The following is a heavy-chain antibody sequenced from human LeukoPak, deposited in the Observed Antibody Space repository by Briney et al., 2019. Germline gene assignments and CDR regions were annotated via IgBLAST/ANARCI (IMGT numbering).Heavy chain of an antibody. Sequence: ASVKVSCKASGYTFSSYYMHWVRQAPGQGLEWMGIINPSGGSTSYAQKFQGRVTMTRDTSTSTVYMELSSLRSEDTAVYYCARASGAGGMLYGPDYWGQGTLVTVSS. CDR2: INPSGGST. CDR1: GYTFSSYY. V-gene: IGHV1-46*01. J-gene: IGHJ4*02. CDR3: ARASGAGGMLYGPDY. D-gene: IGHD2-8*01.